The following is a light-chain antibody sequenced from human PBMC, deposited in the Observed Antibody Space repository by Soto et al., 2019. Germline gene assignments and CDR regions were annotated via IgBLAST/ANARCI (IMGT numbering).Light chain of an antibody. CDR2: DAS. CDR3: QQYNNWPPIT. J-gene: IGKJ5*01. Sequence: EIVMTQSPGTLSVSPGERATLSCRASQSVRSKLAWYQQKPGQAPRLLIYDASTRATGIPARFSGSGSGTECTLTISSLQSEDFAFYYCQQYNNWPPITFGQGTRLEIK. CDR1: QSVRSK. V-gene: IGKV3-15*01.